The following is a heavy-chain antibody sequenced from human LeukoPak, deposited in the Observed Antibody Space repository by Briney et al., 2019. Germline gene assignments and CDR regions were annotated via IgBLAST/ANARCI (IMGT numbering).Heavy chain of an antibody. CDR1: GGSFSGYY. CDR3: ARSYDYLWGSHRYTPTFDA. V-gene: IGHV4-34*01. J-gene: IGHJ4*02. D-gene: IGHD3-16*02. CDR2: IKHCRGT. Sequence: SETLSLTCAVYGGSFSGYYWNWIRKAPEKGLEWIGEIKHCRGTNYNLSLKSRVTMSVDTYRNQFSLRLSSVTAADTAVYYCARSYDYLWGSHRYTPTFDAWGGGSLVSVSS.